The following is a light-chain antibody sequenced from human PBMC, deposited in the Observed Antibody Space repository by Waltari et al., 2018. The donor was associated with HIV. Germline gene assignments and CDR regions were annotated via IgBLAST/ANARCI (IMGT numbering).Light chain of an antibody. CDR1: SSDVGRYNL. J-gene: IGLJ1*01. Sequence: QSALTQPASVSGSPGQSTTIPCTGPSSDVGRYNLVSWYQQHPGKAPKVMIYEVNKRPSGVSNRFSGSKSGNTASLTISGLQAEDEAEYYCCSHAGSSIYFVFGTGTKVTVL. V-gene: IGLV2-23*02. CDR3: CSHAGSSIYFV. CDR2: EVN.